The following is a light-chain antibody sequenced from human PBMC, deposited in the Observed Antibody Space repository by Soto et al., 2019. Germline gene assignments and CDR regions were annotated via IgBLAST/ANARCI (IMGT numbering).Light chain of an antibody. J-gene: IGLJ1*01. CDR3: CSYAGSNNFPYV. CDR2: EVS. V-gene: IGLV2-8*01. CDR1: SSDVGGYNY. Sequence: QSVLTQPPSASGSPGQSVTISCTGTSSDVGGYNYVSWYQQHLGKAPKLMIYEVSKRPSGVPDRFSGSKSGNTASLTVSGLQAEDEADYYCCSYAGSNNFPYVFGTGTKVTVL.